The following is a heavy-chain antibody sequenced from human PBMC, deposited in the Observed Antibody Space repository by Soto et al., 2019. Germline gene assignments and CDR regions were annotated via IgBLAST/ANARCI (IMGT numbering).Heavy chain of an antibody. V-gene: IGHV4-34*01. CDR3: ARSAIEVAGTDY. CDR2: INHSGST. D-gene: IGHD6-19*01. CDR1: GESFSGYY. J-gene: IGHJ4*02. Sequence: SETLSLTCAFYGESFSGYYWSWIRHPPGKGLEWIGEINHSGSTNYNPSLKSRVTISVDTSKNKFSLKLSSVTAADTAVYYCARSAIEVAGTDYWCQGTLVTVSS.